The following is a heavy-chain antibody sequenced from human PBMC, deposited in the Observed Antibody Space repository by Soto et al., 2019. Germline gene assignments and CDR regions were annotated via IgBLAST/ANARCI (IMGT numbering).Heavy chain of an antibody. CDR1: GFTVSNNY. CDR2: IYSGGDT. D-gene: IGHD2-21*02. V-gene: IGHV3-66*01. Sequence: EVQLVESGGGLVQPGGSLRLSCAVSGFTVSNNYMSWVRQAPEKGLEWISVIYSGGDTYYADSVKVRFIISRDNSKNTLHLQMNSLRVDDTAVYYCARGGGACCGNDCIRAVDIWGQGTMVTVSS. CDR3: ARGGGACCGNDCIRAVDI. J-gene: IGHJ3*02.